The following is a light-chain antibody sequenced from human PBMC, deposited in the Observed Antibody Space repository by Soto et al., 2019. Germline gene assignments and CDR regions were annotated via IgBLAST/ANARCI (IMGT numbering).Light chain of an antibody. CDR3: QQRSNWPPIN. V-gene: IGKV3-11*01. CDR1: QSVSSY. Sequence: EIVLTQSPATLSLSPGERATLSCRSSQSVSSYLAWYQQKPGQAPRLLIYDASNRATGIPARFSGSGSGTDFTLNISSLAPEDFAVYYCQQRSNWPPINFGQGTRLEIK. J-gene: IGKJ5*01. CDR2: DAS.